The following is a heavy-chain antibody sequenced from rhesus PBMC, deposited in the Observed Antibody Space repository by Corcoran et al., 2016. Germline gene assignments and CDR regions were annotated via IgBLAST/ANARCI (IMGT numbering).Heavy chain of an antibody. V-gene: IGHV4-169*01. CDR2: IYGSGSST. D-gene: IGHD5-24*01. CDR1: GGSISSSY. CDR3: ARGTVVFDY. Sequence: QLQLQESGPGLVKPSETMSVTCAVSGGSISSSYWSWIRQATGKGLEWIGYIYGSGSSTNYNPSLKSRVTLSVDTSKNQLSLKLGSVSTADTAVYYCARGTVVFDYWGQGVLVTVSS. J-gene: IGHJ4*01.